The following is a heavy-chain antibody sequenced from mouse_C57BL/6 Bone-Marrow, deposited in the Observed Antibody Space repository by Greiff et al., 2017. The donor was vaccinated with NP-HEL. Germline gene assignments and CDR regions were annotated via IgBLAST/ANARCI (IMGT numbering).Heavy chain of an antibody. D-gene: IGHD3-1*01. V-gene: IGHV1-59*01. CDR1: GYTFTSYW. Sequence: QVQLQQPGAELVRPGTSVKLSCKASGYTFTSYWMHWVKQRPGQGLEWIGVIDPSDSYTNYNQKFKGKATLTVNTSSSTAYMQLSSLTSEDSAVYYCARTAPYYCDYWGQGTTLTVSS. CDR3: ARTAPYYCDY. CDR2: IDPSDSYT. J-gene: IGHJ2*01.